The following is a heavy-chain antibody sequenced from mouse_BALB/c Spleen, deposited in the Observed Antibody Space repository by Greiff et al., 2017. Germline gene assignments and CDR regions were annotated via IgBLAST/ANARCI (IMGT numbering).Heavy chain of an antibody. J-gene: IGHJ4*01. D-gene: IGHD3-2*01. V-gene: IGHV6-6*02. CDR1: GFTFSNYW. Sequence: EVQLVESGGGLVQPGGSMKLSCVASGFTFSNYWMNWVRQSPEKGLEWVAEIRLKSNNYATHYAESVKGRYTISRDDSKSSVYLQMNNLRAEDTGIYYCTRQNAMDYWGQGTSVTVSS. CDR3: TRQNAMDY. CDR2: IRLKSNNYAT.